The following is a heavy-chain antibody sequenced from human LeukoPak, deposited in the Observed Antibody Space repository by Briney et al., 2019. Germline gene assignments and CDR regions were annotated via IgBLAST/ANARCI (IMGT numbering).Heavy chain of an antibody. V-gene: IGHV4-39*01. D-gene: IGHD3-22*01. J-gene: IGHJ4*02. CDR1: GGSISSSSYY. CDR3: ARSYDTNNRQRFDY. CDR2: IYYSGST. Sequence: SETLSLTCTVSGGSISSSSYYWGWIRQPPGKGLEWIGSIYYSGSTYYNLSLKSRVAISVDTSKNQFSLKLNSVTAADTAVYYCARSYDTNNRQRFDYWGQGILVTVSP.